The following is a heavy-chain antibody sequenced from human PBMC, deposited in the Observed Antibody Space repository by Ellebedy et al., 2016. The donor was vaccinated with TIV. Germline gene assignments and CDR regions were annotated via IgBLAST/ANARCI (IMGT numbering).Heavy chain of an antibody. V-gene: IGHV3-7*04. CDR3: ARGMRVMSYYYGMDV. D-gene: IGHD3-16*01. J-gene: IGHJ6*02. CDR1: GFTLSNYW. Sequence: PGGSLRLSCAASGFTLSNYWMNWVRQAPGKGLEWVGKTKEEGSETYYVDSVKGRFTISRANAKNSLYLQMNSLRAEDTAVYHCARGMRVMSYYYGMDVWGQGTTVTVSS. CDR2: TKEEGSET.